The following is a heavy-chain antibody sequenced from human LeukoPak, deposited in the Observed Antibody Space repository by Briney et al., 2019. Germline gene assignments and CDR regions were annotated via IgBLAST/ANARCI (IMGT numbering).Heavy chain of an antibody. CDR1: GFTFSSYA. D-gene: IGHD6-19*01. CDR2: ISSSGGST. CDR3: AKADSSGWYDEDDFDY. J-gene: IGHJ4*02. Sequence: GGSLRLSCAASGFTFSSYAMSWVRQAPGKGLEWVSAISSSGGSTYYADSVKGRFTISRDNSKNTLYLQMNSLRAEDTAVYYCAKADSSGWYDEDDFDYWGQGTLVTVSS. V-gene: IGHV3-23*01.